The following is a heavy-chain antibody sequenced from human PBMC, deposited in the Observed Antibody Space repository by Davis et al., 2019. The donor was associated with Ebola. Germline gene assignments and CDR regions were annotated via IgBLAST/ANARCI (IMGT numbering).Heavy chain of an antibody. V-gene: IGHV3-23*01. CDR1: GFTFNIYG. CDR3: AKVSRTTVSYFDN. J-gene: IGHJ4*02. Sequence: GGSLRLSCAASGFTFNIYGMSWVRQAPGKGLEWVSGISGSGDSSFYADSVKGRFTISRDNSRNTVFLQMNSLRAEDTAVYYCAKVSRTTVSYFDNWGQGTLVTVSS. CDR2: ISGSGDSS. D-gene: IGHD4-17*01.